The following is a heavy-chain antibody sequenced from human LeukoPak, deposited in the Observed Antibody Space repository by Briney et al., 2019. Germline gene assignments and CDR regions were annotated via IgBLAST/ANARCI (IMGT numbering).Heavy chain of an antibody. J-gene: IGHJ4*02. Sequence: GGSLRLSCAASGFTFSSYNMNWVRQAPGKGLEWVSYISSSSTIYYADSVKGRFTISRDNAKNSLYLQMNSLRAEDTAVYYCARDKRKGIVGSTKSYFDYWGQGTLVTVSS. D-gene: IGHD1-26*01. V-gene: IGHV3-48*01. CDR2: ISSSSTI. CDR3: ARDKRKGIVGSTKSYFDY. CDR1: GFTFSSYN.